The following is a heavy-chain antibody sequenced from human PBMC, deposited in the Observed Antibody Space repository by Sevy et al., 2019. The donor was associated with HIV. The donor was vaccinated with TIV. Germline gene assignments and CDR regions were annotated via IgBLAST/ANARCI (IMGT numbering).Heavy chain of an antibody. Sequence: GSSLRLSCAASGFTFTTYPMHWVRQAPGKGLEWVTVISSDGSNKFYADSVKGRFTISRENSKNTLYLQMNSVRPEDTAVYYCARDSPHMDVWGQGTTVTVSS. CDR1: GFTFTTYP. CDR3: ARDSPHMDV. V-gene: IGHV3-30-3*01. J-gene: IGHJ6*02. CDR2: ISSDGSNK.